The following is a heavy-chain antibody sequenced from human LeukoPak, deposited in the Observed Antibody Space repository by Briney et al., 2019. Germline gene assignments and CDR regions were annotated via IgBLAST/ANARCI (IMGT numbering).Heavy chain of an antibody. D-gene: IGHD6-13*01. CDR2: IWYDGSNE. J-gene: IGHJ4*02. Sequence: PGGSLRLSCAASGFTFSSYGMHWVRQAPGKGLEWVAVIWYDGSNEYCADSVKGRFTISRDNSKNTLYLQMNSLRAEDTAVYYCARDSIQQQLVLEDRGYPYYFEHWGQGTLVTVSS. CDR3: ARDSIQQQLVLEDRGYPYYFEH. V-gene: IGHV3-33*01. CDR1: GFTFSSYG.